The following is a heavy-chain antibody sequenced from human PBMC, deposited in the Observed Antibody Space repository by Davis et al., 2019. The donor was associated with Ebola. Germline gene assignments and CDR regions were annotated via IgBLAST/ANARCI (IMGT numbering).Heavy chain of an antibody. CDR2: IYYSGST. J-gene: IGHJ4*02. D-gene: IGHD2-21*02. Sequence: PSETLSLTCTVSGGSISSYYWSWIRQPPGKGLEWIGYIYYSGSTNYNPSLKSRVTISVDTSKNQFSLKLSSVTAADTAVYYCARLPAYCGGDCYSDYFDYWGQGTLVTVSS. V-gene: IGHV4-59*01. CDR1: GGSISSYY. CDR3: ARLPAYCGGDCYSDYFDY.